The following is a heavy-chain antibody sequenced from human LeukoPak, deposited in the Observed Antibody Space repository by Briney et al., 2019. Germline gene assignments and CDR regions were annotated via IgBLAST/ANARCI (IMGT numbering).Heavy chain of an antibody. V-gene: IGHV1-69*04. CDR3: ARGAQKNGVEYYYFDY. Sequence: GASVKVSCKASGGTFSSYAISWVRQAPGQGLEWMGRIIPILGIANYAQKFQGRVTITADKSTSTAYMELSSLRSEDTAVYYCARGAQKNGVEYYYFDYWGQGTLVTVSS. D-gene: IGHD2-8*01. CDR1: GGTFSSYA. J-gene: IGHJ4*02. CDR2: IIPILGIA.